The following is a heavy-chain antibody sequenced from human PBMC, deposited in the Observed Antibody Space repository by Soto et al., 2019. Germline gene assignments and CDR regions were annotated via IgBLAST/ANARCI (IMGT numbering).Heavy chain of an antibody. J-gene: IGHJ4*02. CDR2: IYHSGST. CDR1: GDSISSSNC. V-gene: IGHV4-4*02. CDR3: ARVHPAMVDNPFDN. Sequence: SETLSLTCAVSGDSISSSNCCSWVRQPPGEGLEWIGEIYHSGSTNYNPSLKSRVTISVDKSKNQFSLKLSSVTAADTAVYYCARVHPAMVDNPFDNWGQGTLVTV. D-gene: IGHD5-18*01.